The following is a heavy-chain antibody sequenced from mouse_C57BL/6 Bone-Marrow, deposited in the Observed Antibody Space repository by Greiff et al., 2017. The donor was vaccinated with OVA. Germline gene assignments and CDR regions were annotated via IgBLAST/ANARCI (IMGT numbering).Heavy chain of an antibody. J-gene: IGHJ3*01. V-gene: IGHV1-72*01. D-gene: IGHD2-5*01. CDR3: ARSHYSNYGFAY. CDR2: IDPNSGGT. Sequence: QVQLQQPGAELVKPGASVKLSCKASGYTFTSYWMHWVKQRPGRGLEWLGRIDPNSGGTKYNEKFKSKATLTVDKPSSTAYMQLSSLTSEDSAVYYCARSHYSNYGFAYWGQGTLVTVSA. CDR1: GYTFTSYW.